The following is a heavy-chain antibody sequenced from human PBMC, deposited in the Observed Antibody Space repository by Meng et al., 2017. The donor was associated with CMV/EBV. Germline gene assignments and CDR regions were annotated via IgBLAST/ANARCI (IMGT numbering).Heavy chain of an antibody. V-gene: IGHV3-21*01. CDR2: ISSSSSYI. CDR1: GFTFSSYS. CDR3: ASIEMANPYYYYGMDV. D-gene: IGHD5-24*01. J-gene: IGHJ6*02. Sequence: GGSLRLSCAASGFTFSSYSMNWVRQAPGKGLEWVSSISSSSSYIYYADSVKGRFTISRDNAKNSLYLQMNSLRAEDTAVYYCASIEMANPYYYYGMDVWGQGTTVTVSS.